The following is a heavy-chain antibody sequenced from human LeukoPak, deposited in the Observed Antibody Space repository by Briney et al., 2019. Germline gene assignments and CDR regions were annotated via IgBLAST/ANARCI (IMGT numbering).Heavy chain of an antibody. CDR3: ARVKYSSSWYRARTGFDP. V-gene: IGHV1-8*03. Sequence: ASVKVSCKASGYTFTSYGVSWVRQAPGQGLEWMGWMNPNSGNTGYAQKFQGRVTITRNTPISTAYMELSSLRSEDTAVYYCARVKYSSSWYRARTGFDPWGQGTLVTVSS. CDR2: MNPNSGNT. J-gene: IGHJ5*02. D-gene: IGHD6-13*01. CDR1: GYTFTSYG.